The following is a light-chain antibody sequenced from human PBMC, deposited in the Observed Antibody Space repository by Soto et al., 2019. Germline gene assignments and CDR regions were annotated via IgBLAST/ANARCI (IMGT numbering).Light chain of an antibody. J-gene: IGLJ1*01. V-gene: IGLV2-14*03. CDR2: EVS. CDR1: SSDVGANDF. Sequence: QSVLTQPASVSGSPGQSITISCTGTSSDVGANDFVSWYQQHPDKAPKLMIYEVSNRPSGVSNRFSGSKSVNTATLTISGLQAEDEADYYCSSYTSSSTRVFGTGTKLTVL. CDR3: SSYTSSSTRV.